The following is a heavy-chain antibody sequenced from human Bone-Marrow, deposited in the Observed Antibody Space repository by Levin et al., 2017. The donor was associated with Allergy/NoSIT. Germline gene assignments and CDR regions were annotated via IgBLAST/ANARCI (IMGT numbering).Heavy chain of an antibody. CDR2: INHSGST. D-gene: IGHD2-2*01. CDR1: GGSFSGYY. J-gene: IGHJ6*02. CDR3: ARGRAVVPAAHPLLGRGYYYYGMDV. Sequence: SETLSLTCAVYGGSFSGYYWSWIRQPPGKGLEWIGEINHSGSTNYNPSLKSRVTISVDTSKNQFSLKLSSVTAADTAVYYCARGRAVVPAAHPLLGRGYYYYGMDVWGQGTTVTVSS. V-gene: IGHV4-34*01.